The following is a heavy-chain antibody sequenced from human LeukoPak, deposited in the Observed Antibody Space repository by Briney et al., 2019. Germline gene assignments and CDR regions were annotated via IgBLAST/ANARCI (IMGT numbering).Heavy chain of an antibody. Sequence: GASVKVSCKASGGSFNDYAFSWVRQAPGQGLEWMGGIIPLLGTPIYAQQFQGRFTITTDESTSTAYMELSSLTSEDTAVYYCARERTTETTWGYFDYWGQGTLVTVSS. CDR2: IIPLLGTP. CDR1: GGSFNDYA. D-gene: IGHD4-17*01. J-gene: IGHJ4*02. CDR3: ARERTTETTWGYFDY. V-gene: IGHV1-69*05.